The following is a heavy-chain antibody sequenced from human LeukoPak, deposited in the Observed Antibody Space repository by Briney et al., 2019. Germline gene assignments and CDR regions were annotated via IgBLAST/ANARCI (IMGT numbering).Heavy chain of an antibody. V-gene: IGHV4-59*01. Sequence: PSETLSLTCIVSGGTISRYYWSWIRQPPGKGLEWIGYFDNSDSTNYNPSLKNRVTISEDTSKNQFALELRSVTAADTAIYYCARGKYSSGWYLDFWGQGTLVTVSS. CDR1: GGTISRYY. J-gene: IGHJ4*02. D-gene: IGHD6-19*01. CDR3: ARGKYSSGWYLDF. CDR2: FDNSDST.